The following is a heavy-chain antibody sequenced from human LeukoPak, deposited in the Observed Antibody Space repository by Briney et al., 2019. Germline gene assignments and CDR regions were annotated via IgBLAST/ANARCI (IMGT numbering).Heavy chain of an antibody. J-gene: IGHJ4*02. CDR3: ARQLGYYYGSGSYYTP. CDR1: GGSISSYY. Sequence: SETLSLTCTVSGGSISSYYWSWIRQPPGKGLEWIGYIYYSGSTNYNPSLKSRVTISVDTSKNQFSLKLSSVTAADTAVYYCARQLGYYYGSGSYYTPWGQGTLVTVSS. V-gene: IGHV4-59*08. CDR2: IYYSGST. D-gene: IGHD3-10*01.